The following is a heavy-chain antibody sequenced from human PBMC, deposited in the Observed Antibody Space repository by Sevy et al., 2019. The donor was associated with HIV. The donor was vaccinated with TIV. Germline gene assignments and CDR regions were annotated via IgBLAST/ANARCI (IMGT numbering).Heavy chain of an antibody. CDR3: STAPRDYSIWFEP. D-gene: IGHD4-17*01. CDR2: IKTKTDYGTP. J-gene: IGHJ5*02. V-gene: IGHV3-15*07. CDR1: GFTISNAW. Sequence: GGSLRLSCAASGFTISNAWMNWVRQAPGKGLEWVGRIKTKTDYGTPDYAAPVKGRFNTSSDDLKKTLYLQMNSLQTEYTAMYYCSTAPRDYSIWFEPWGQGTLVTVSS.